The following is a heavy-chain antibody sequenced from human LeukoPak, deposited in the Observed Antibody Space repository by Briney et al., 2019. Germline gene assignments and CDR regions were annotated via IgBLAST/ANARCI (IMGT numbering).Heavy chain of an antibody. CDR3: ARDLYKKSYYYDSTGY. Sequence: GASVKVSCKASGYTFTGYYMHWVRQAPGQGLEWMGWINPNSGGTNYAQKFQGRVTMTRDTSISTAYMELSRLRSDDTAVYYCARDLYKKSYYYDSTGYWGQGTLVTVSS. J-gene: IGHJ4*02. V-gene: IGHV1-2*02. CDR2: INPNSGGT. CDR1: GYTFTGYY. D-gene: IGHD3-22*01.